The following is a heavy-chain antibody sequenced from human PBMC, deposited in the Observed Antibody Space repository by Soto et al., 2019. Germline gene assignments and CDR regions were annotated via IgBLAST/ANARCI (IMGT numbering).Heavy chain of an antibody. CDR1: RGTFSRYA. Sequence: QVQLVQSGAEVKKPGSSVKVSCKASRGTFSRYAISWVRQAPGQGLEWMGGIIPLYGTTNYAQKFQGRVTITADXXTXIXXRELSSLRSADTAIYYCATEGDAGIAAARTSWFARWGQGSLVTVSS. V-gene: IGHV1-69*12. J-gene: IGHJ5*02. CDR2: IIPLYGTT. CDR3: ATEGDAGIAAARTSWFAR. D-gene: IGHD6-13*01.